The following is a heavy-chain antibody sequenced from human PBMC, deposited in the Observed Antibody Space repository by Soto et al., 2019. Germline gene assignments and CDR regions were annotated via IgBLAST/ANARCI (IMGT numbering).Heavy chain of an antibody. CDR3: ARHVWRPDARSGYSYGSLKFYYYYGMDV. CDR1: GYSFTSYW. Sequence: EVQLVQSGAEVKKPGESLRISCKGSGYSFTSYWISWVRQMPGKGLEWMGRIDPSDSYTNYSPSFQGHVTISADKSISTAYLQWSSLKASDTAMYYCARHVWRPDARSGYSYGSLKFYYYYGMDVWGQGTTVTVSS. V-gene: IGHV5-10-1*03. D-gene: IGHD5-18*01. CDR2: IDPSDSYT. J-gene: IGHJ6*02.